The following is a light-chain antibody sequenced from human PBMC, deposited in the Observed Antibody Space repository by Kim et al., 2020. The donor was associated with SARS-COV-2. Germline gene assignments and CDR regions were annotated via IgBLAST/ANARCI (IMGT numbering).Light chain of an antibody. J-gene: IGLJ2*01. CDR3: AAWDDTLSARV. V-gene: IGLV1-47*02. CDR2: GND. CDR1: TSNIDKTY. Sequence: GESVTISCSGRTSNIDKTYVYWYRHRPGTAPRLLIYGNDRRPSGVPDRFSGSKSGTSASLAISGLRSEDEATYYCAAWDDTLSARVFGGGTQLTVL.